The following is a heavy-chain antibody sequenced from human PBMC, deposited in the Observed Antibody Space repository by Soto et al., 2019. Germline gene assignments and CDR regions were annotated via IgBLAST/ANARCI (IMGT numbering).Heavy chain of an antibody. D-gene: IGHD5-12*01. CDR1: GYNFATHW. Sequence: GESLKISCKGSGYNFATHWIAWVRQMPGKGLEWMGSIYPADADTTYSPSFEGQVTISADKSSSTAYLQWSGLRASDTAMYYCARLGYAGYGHLDYWGQGTLVTVSP. V-gene: IGHV5-51*01. CDR3: ARLGYAGYGHLDY. J-gene: IGHJ4*02. CDR2: IYPADADT.